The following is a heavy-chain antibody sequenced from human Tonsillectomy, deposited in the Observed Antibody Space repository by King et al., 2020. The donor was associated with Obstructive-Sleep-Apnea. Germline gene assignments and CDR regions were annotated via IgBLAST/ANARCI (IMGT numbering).Heavy chain of an antibody. Sequence: VQLVESGGGVVQPGRSLRLSWAASGFTISSYGMHWVRQAPGKGLERGAVPWYDGSNIYYPDSGKGRFTISRDNSKNTLYLQMNSLRAEDTAVFYCARDDYYGMDVWGQGTTVTVSS. CDR2: PWYDGSNI. CDR3: ARDDYYGMDV. J-gene: IGHJ6*02. V-gene: IGHV3-33*01. CDR1: GFTISSYG.